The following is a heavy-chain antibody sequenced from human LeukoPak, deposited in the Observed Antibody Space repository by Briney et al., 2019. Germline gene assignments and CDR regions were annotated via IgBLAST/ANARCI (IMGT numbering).Heavy chain of an antibody. CDR1: RYTFTSYD. V-gene: IGHV1-8*01. CDR3: AREDALWFGELLFDAFDI. CDR2: MNPNSGNT. J-gene: IGHJ3*02. D-gene: IGHD3-10*01. Sequence: GASVKVSCKASRYTFTSYDINWVRQATGQGLEWMGWMNPNSGNTGYAQKFQGRVTMTRNTSISKAYMELSSLRSEDTAVYYCAREDALWFGELLFDAFDIWGQGTMVTVSS.